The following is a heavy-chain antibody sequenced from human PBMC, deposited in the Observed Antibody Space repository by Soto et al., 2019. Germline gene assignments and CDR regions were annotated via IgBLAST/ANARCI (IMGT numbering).Heavy chain of an antibody. CDR2: ISYDGSNK. Sequence: GGSLRLSCAASGFTFRSYAMHWVRQAPGKGLGWVAVISYDGSNKYYADSVKGRFTISRDNSKNTLYLEMNSLRAEDTAVYYCARDYEILTGYYFGPGDCWGQGSLVTVSS. CDR1: GFTFRSYA. J-gene: IGHJ4*02. CDR3: ARDYEILTGYYFGPGDC. D-gene: IGHD3-9*01. V-gene: IGHV3-30-3*01.